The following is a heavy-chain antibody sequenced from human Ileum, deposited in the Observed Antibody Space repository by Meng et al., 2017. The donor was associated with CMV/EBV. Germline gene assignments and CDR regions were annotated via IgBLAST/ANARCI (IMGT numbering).Heavy chain of an antibody. J-gene: IGHJ5*02. D-gene: IGHD1-26*01. CDR3: ARHMSEPESDPCDP. CDR1: GDSINSDIYY. CDR2: VHYTGRT. V-gene: IGHV4-39*01. Sequence: SETLSLTCTASGDSINSDIYYWDWSRQPPGKGLDRIGNVHYTGRTFYSPSLRGRLTIAVDTSSNKFSLNLSSVTAADTAVYYCARHMSEPESDPCDPWGQGILVTVSS.